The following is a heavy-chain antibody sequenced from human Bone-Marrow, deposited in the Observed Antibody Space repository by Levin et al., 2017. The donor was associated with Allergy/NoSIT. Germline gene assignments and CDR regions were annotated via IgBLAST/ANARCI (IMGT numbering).Heavy chain of an antibody. CDR3: SRRPRYYDSSGYYGSHAFDI. D-gene: IGHD3-22*01. CDR1: GYSFTGFY. J-gene: IGHJ3*02. V-gene: IGHV1-2*02. CDR2: ISPNSGGT. Sequence: GESLKISCKASGYSFTGFYLHWIRQAPRQGLEWMGWISPNSGGTNYAQKFQGRVTMSRDTSISTAYMELSRLRSDDTAVYYCSRRPRYYDSSGYYGSHAFDIWGQGTMVTVSS.